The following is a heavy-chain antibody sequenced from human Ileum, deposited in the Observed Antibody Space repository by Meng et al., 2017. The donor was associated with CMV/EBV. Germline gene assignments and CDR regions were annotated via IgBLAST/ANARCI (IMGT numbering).Heavy chain of an antibody. D-gene: IGHD5-24*01. CDR1: CGPRNCSL. V-gene: IGHV4-34*02. Sequence: VQSQQWGARILTPSGALSLTCPVSCGPRNCSLSGWIRQPPGRGLEWIGKVNNRGRTNYNPSLKGRLTISIDTSKRQLSLMVTSVTAADSAIYYCASGRLQFTPSALQHWGPGTLVTVSS. CDR2: VNNRGRT. J-gene: IGHJ1*01. CDR3: ASGRLQFTPSALQH.